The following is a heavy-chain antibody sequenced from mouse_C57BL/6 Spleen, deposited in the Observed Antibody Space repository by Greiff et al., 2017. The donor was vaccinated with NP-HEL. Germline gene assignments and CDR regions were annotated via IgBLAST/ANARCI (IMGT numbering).Heavy chain of an antibody. CDR2: ISSGSSTS. Sequence: EVHLVESGGGLVKPGGSLKLSCAASGFTFSDYGMHWVRQAPEKGLEWVAYISSGSSTSYYADTVKGRFTISRDNAKNTLFLQMTSLRSEDTAMYYCARGGIYYYGSSPLDYWGQGTTLTVSS. J-gene: IGHJ2*01. D-gene: IGHD1-1*01. CDR3: ARGGIYYYGSSPLDY. CDR1: GFTFSDYG. V-gene: IGHV5-17*01.